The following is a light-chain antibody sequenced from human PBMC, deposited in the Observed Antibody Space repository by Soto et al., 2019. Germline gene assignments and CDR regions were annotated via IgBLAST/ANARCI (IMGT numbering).Light chain of an antibody. CDR3: SSYTSTGTVVV. CDR2: EVT. V-gene: IGLV2-14*01. J-gene: IGLJ7*01. Sequence: QSALTQPASVSGSPGQSITISCTGTSSDVGGYNYVSWYQQHPGKAPKLMISEVTNRPSGVSNRFSGSKSGNTASLTISGLQAEDEADYYCSSYTSTGTVVVFGTGTQLTVL. CDR1: SSDVGGYNY.